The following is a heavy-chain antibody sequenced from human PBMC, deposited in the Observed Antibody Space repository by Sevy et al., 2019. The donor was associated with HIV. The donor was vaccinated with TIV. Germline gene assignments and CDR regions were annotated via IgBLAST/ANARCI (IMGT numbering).Heavy chain of an antibody. D-gene: IGHD3-9*01. Sequence: SLRLSCVVSGFTFTTSGMHWVRQAPGKGLEWVAVISYHGRDKFYADSMKGRFTISRDNSDNILYLHMNSLRSEDTAVYYCAKDFTGYNGMDVWGQGTMVTVSS. V-gene: IGHV3-30*18. CDR2: ISYHGRDK. CDR3: AKDFTGYNGMDV. J-gene: IGHJ6*02. CDR1: GFTFTTSG.